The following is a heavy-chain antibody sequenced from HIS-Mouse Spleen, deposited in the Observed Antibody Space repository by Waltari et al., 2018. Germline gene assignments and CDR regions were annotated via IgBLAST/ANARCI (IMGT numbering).Heavy chain of an antibody. CDR3: ARGHDYSNYFDY. Sequence: QVQLVQSGAEVKKPGASVKVSCKASGYTFPRYDINWVRQATGQGLKWMGWMNPNSGNTGYAQKFQGRVTMTRNTSISTAYMELSSLRSEDTAVYYCARGHDYSNYFDYWGQGTLVTVSS. CDR1: GYTFPRYD. V-gene: IGHV1-8*01. CDR2: MNPNSGNT. J-gene: IGHJ4*02. D-gene: IGHD4-4*01.